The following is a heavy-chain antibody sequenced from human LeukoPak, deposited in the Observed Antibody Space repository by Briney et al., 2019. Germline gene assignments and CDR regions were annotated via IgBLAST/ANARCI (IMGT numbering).Heavy chain of an antibody. Sequence: ASVKVSCKASGYTFTSYGISWVRQAPGQGLEWMGIINPSGGSTSYAQKFQGRVTMTRDTSTSTVYMELSSLRSEDTAVYYCARYGVVEGFDYWGQGTLVTVSS. CDR2: INPSGGST. CDR1: GYTFTSYG. D-gene: IGHD4-17*01. CDR3: ARYGVVEGFDY. V-gene: IGHV1-46*01. J-gene: IGHJ4*02.